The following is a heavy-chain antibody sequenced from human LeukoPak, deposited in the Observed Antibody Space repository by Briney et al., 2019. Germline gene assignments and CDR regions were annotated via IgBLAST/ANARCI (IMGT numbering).Heavy chain of an antibody. CDR2: IYYSGTT. D-gene: IGHD2-21*02. CDR1: GGSISSYY. V-gene: IGHV4-4*07. CDR3: AGLLVLTALLDS. J-gene: IGHJ4*02. Sequence: SETLSLTCTVSGGSISSYYWSWIRQPAGKGLEWIGSIYYSGTTYYDPSLKSRAIISVDTSKNQFSLRLNSVTAADTAVYYCAGLLVLTALLDSWGQGTLVTVSS.